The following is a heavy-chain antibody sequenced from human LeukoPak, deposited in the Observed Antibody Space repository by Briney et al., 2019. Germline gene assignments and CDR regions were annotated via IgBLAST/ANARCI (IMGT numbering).Heavy chain of an antibody. D-gene: IGHD6-19*01. J-gene: IGHJ4*02. Sequence: QPGRSLRLSCAASGFTFSSYAMHWVRQAPGKGLEWVAVISYDGSNKYYADSVKGRFTISRDNSKNTLYLQMNSLRAEDTAVYYCAKGGAVVPYWGQGTLVTVSS. CDR3: AKGGAVVPY. V-gene: IGHV3-30-3*01. CDR1: GFTFSSYA. CDR2: ISYDGSNK.